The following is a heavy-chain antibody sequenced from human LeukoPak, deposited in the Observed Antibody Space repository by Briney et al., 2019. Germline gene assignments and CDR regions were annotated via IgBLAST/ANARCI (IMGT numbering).Heavy chain of an antibody. D-gene: IGHD2-2*01. Sequence: GGSLRLSCAASGFTFSTYVMSWVRQAPGKGLEWVSAITGSGGNAYYANSVKGRVTISRDNSKNTLYLQMNSLRAEDTALYYCAKDLWKYQLRTLDYWGQGTLVTVSS. J-gene: IGHJ4*02. CDR1: GFTFSTYV. CDR2: ITGSGGNA. V-gene: IGHV3-23*01. CDR3: AKDLWKYQLRTLDY.